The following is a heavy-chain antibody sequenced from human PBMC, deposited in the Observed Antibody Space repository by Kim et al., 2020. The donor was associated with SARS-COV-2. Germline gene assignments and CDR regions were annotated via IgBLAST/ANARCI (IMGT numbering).Heavy chain of an antibody. CDR1: GGSISSTGHY. CDR2: IYYSGST. CDR3: ARTNVLRYFVGGY. V-gene: IGHV4-39*01. Sequence: SETLSLTCTVSGGSISSTGHYWGWIRQPPGKGLEWIGSIYYSGSTYYNPSLKSRVTISVDTSKNQFSLRLRSVTAADTAVYFCARTNVLRYFVGGYWGQG. J-gene: IGHJ4*02. D-gene: IGHD3-9*01.